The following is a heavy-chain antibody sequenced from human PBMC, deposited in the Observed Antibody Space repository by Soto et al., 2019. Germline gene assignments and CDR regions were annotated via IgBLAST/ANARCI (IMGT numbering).Heavy chain of an antibody. Sequence: PSETLSLTCTVSGGSISSGDYYWSWIRQPPGKGLEWIGYIYYSGSTYYNPSLKSRVTISVDTSKNQFSLKLSSVTAADTAVYYCAREKAGVRGVIGTPDFDYWGQGTLVTSPQ. D-gene: IGHD3-10*01. CDR3: AREKAGVRGVIGTPDFDY. J-gene: IGHJ4*02. CDR1: GGSISSGDYY. CDR2: IYYSGST. V-gene: IGHV4-30-4*08.